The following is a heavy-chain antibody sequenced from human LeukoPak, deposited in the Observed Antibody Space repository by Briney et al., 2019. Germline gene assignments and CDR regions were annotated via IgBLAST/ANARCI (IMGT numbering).Heavy chain of an antibody. CDR3: VRDLTCCGGDCF. Sequence: PGGSLRLSCAASGFTFSNYWMSWVRQAPGKGLEWVANMNQDGSDTYYVDSVKGRFTISRDNAKNSLYLQINSLRAEDTAVYYCVRDLTCCGGDCFWGQGTLVTVSS. D-gene: IGHD2-21*01. CDR1: GFTFSNYW. V-gene: IGHV3-7*01. CDR2: MNQDGSDT. J-gene: IGHJ4*02.